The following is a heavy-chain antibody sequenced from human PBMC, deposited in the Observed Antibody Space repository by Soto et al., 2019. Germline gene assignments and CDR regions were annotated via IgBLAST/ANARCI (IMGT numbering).Heavy chain of an antibody. D-gene: IGHD3-16*01. CDR2: INAGNGNT. CDR3: ARVVGGLYYFDY. CDR1: GYTFTSYA. Sequence: ASVKVSCKASGYTFTSYAMNWVRQAPGQRLEWMGWINAGNGNTKYSQKFQGRVIITRDTSASTAYMELSSLRSEDTAVYYCARVVGGLYYFDYWGQGTLVTVSS. V-gene: IGHV1-3*01. J-gene: IGHJ4*02.